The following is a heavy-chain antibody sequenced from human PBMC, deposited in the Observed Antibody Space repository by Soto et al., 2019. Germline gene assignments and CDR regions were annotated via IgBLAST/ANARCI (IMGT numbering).Heavy chain of an antibody. CDR2: ISTYKGNT. CDR3: ATRSPAFDY. CDR1: GYTFTSYG. J-gene: IGHJ4*02. Sequence: QVQLVQSGPEVKKPGASVKVSCKTSGYTFTSYGISWVRQAPGQGLEWMGWISTYKGNTTYAQKFQGRDTMTTDTSTSEVSMELRSLRSDDTAVYYCATRSPAFDYWGQGTLVPVSS. V-gene: IGHV1-18*01. D-gene: IGHD3-16*01.